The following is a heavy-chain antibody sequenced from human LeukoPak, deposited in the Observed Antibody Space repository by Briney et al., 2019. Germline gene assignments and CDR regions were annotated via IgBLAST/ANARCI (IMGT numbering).Heavy chain of an antibody. CDR2: INLSGGST. V-gene: IGHV1-46*01. J-gene: IGHJ4*02. CDR1: GYTFTIYH. Sequence: WASVKVSCKASGYTFTIYHMHWVRQAPGQGLEWMGKINLSGGSTTYAQKFQGRVTMTRDTSTSTVYMELSSLRSEDTAVYYCARDYVDDIPMIKDYWGQGTLVTVSS. D-gene: IGHD2-8*01. CDR3: ARDYVDDIPMIKDY.